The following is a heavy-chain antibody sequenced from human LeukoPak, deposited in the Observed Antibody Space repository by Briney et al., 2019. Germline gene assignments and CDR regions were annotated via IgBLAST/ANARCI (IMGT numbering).Heavy chain of an antibody. CDR1: GYTFTNYD. V-gene: IGHV1-8*01. Sequence: ASVKVSCNASGYTFTNYDINWVRQATGQGLEWMGWMNPNSGNTGYAQKFQGRVTMTRNTSISTAYMELSSLISEDTAVYYCARGPRAIAVAGTSWFDPWGQGTLVTVSS. CDR3: ARGPRAIAVAGTSWFDP. J-gene: IGHJ5*02. CDR2: MNPNSGNT. D-gene: IGHD6-19*01.